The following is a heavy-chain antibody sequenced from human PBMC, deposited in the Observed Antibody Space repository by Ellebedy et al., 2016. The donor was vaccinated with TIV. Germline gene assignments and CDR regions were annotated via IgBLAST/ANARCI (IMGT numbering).Heavy chain of an antibody. CDR1: GYTFTTYA. CDR3: ARLSRVYDSSGYNWFDP. J-gene: IGHJ5*02. Sequence: AASVKVSCKASGYTFTTYAMHWVRQAPGQRLEWMGWINAGNGNTKYSQKFQGRVTITRDTSASTAYMELSSLRSGDTAVYYCARLSRVYDSSGYNWFDPWGQGTLVTVSS. CDR2: INAGNGNT. V-gene: IGHV1-3*01. D-gene: IGHD3-22*01.